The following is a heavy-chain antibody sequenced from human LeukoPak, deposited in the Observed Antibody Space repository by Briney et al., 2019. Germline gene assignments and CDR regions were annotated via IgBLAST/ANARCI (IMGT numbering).Heavy chain of an antibody. CDR1: GGSISSRSYY. CDR3: ARQRWLVHNWFDP. CDR2: ISYSAST. Sequence: SETLSLTCSVSGGSISSRSYYWGWIRHPPGKGLEWIGSISYSASTYYNPSLKSRVTISVDTSKNQFPLKLSSVTAADTALYYCARQRWLVHNWFDPWGQGTLVTVSS. V-gene: IGHV4-39*01. J-gene: IGHJ5*02. D-gene: IGHD6-19*01.